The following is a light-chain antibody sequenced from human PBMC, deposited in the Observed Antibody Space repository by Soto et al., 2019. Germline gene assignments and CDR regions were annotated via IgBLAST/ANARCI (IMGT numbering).Light chain of an antibody. CDR2: DVT. CDR3: NSYTTSGPRNYV. J-gene: IGLJ1*01. CDR1: GRDVGGFDS. V-gene: IGLV2-14*03. Sequence: QSVLTQPASVSGSLGQSITISCTGSGRDVGGFDSVSWFQQHPGKAPKLLISDVTDRPSGISDRFSGSKSGNTASLTISWLQAEDEADYYCNSYTTSGPRNYVFGTGTKVTFL.